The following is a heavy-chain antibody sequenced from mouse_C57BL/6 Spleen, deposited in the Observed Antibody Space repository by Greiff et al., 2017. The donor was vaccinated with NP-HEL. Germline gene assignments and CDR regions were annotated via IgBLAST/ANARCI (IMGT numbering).Heavy chain of an antibody. J-gene: IGHJ4*01. CDR3: AREVTTVVAHYYAMDY. D-gene: IGHD1-1*01. V-gene: IGHV3-6*01. CDR1: GYSITSGYY. CDR2: ISYDGSN. Sequence: EVKLMESGPGLVKPSQSLSLTCSVTGYSITSGYYWNWIRQIPGNKLEWMGYISYDGSNNYNPSLKNRISITRDTSKNQFFLKLNSVTTEDTATYYCAREVTTVVAHYYAMDYWGQGTSVTVSS.